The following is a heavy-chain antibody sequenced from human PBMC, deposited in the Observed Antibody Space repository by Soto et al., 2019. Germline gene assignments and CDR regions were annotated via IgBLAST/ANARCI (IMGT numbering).Heavy chain of an antibody. CDR2: INRDGNET. CDR3: ASEYSSGWNPLGY. V-gene: IGHV3-74*01. Sequence: GGSLRLSCAASGFAFSSYWMHWVRQVPGKGLVWVSRINRDGNETTYADSVKGRFTISRDNANNTLSLQMNSLSTGDTAVYYCASEYSSGWNPLGYWGQGTQVTVSS. CDR1: GFAFSSYW. D-gene: IGHD6-19*01. J-gene: IGHJ4*02.